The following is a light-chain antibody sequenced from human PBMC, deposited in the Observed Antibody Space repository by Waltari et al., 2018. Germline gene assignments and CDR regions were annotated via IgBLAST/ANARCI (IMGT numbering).Light chain of an antibody. CDR3: QQYNNWPPGLT. CDR1: QSVSSN. V-gene: IGKV3D-15*01. Sequence: DIVMTQSPATLSVSPGERATLSCRASQSVSSNLAWYQPKPGQAPRLLIYGASTRATGIPARFSGSGSGTEFTLTISSLQSEDFAVYYCQQYNNWPPGLTFGGGTKVEIK. J-gene: IGKJ4*01. CDR2: GAS.